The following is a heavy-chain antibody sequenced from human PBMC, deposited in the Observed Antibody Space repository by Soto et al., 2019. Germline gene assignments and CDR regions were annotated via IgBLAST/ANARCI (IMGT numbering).Heavy chain of an antibody. D-gene: IGHD3-3*01. Sequence: EVQLVETGGGLIQPGGSLRLSCAASGFTVSSSYMSWVRQAPGKGLEWVSVISGSGGSTYYADSVKGRFTISRDNSKNTLYLQMNSLRAEDTAVYYCAGGYDFWSGYEDDWGQGTLVTVSS. V-gene: IGHV3-53*02. CDR2: ISGSGGST. CDR3: AGGYDFWSGYEDD. J-gene: IGHJ4*02. CDR1: GFTVSSSY.